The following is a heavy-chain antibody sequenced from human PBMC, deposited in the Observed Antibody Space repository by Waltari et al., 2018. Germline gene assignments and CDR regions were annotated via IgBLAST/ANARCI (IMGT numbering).Heavy chain of an antibody. D-gene: IGHD7-27*01. J-gene: IGHJ4*02. CDR1: GFSVGDYW. Sequence: DVQLVESGGGIGQPGGSLRRSCVASGFSVGDYWMHWVRQAPEKGLGWVAHVNHDGTHTTYADSVKGRFTVSRDNAKNTVYLQMNSLRADDTAVYFCARDTPGDGIDYWGQGTLVTVSS. V-gene: IGHV3-74*01. CDR3: ARDTPGDGIDY. CDR2: VNHDGTHT.